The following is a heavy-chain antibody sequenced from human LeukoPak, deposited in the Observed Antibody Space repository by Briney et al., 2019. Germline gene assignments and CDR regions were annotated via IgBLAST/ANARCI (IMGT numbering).Heavy chain of an antibody. CDR2: ISGSGGST. CDR3: AKDLLPDYGENYYYYGMDV. D-gene: IGHD4-17*01. J-gene: IGHJ6*02. CDR1: GFTFSSYA. Sequence: GSLRLSCAASGFTFSSYAMSWVRQAPGKGLEWVSAISGSGGSTYYADSVKGRFTISRDNSKNTLYLQMNSLRAEDTAVYYCAKDLLPDYGENYYYYGMDVWGQGTTVTVSS. V-gene: IGHV3-23*01.